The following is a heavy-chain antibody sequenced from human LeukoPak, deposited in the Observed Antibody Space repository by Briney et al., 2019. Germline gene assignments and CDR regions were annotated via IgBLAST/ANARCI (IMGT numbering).Heavy chain of an antibody. CDR2: ISSSSSYI. J-gene: IGHJ4*02. Sequence: GGSLRLSCVASGFTFSNYAMFWVRQAPGKGLEWVSSISSSSSYIYYADSVKGRFTISRDNAKNSLYLQMNSLRAEDTAVYYCARDEYQLLMRYWGQGTLVTVSS. V-gene: IGHV3-21*01. CDR3: ARDEYQLLMRY. CDR1: GFTFSNYA. D-gene: IGHD2-2*01.